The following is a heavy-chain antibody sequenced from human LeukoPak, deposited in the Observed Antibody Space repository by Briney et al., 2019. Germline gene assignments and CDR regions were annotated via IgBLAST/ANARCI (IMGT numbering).Heavy chain of an antibody. Sequence: ASVKVSCTASGYTFTGYYMHWVRQAPGQGLAWMGWINPNSGGTNYAQKFQGRVTMTRDTSISTAYMELSRLRSDDTAVYYCARERYNSSGWYRYYYYYYGMDVWGQGTTVTVSS. CDR1: GYTFTGYY. D-gene: IGHD6-19*01. CDR2: INPNSGGT. J-gene: IGHJ6*02. V-gene: IGHV1-2*02. CDR3: ARERYNSSGWYRYYYYYYGMDV.